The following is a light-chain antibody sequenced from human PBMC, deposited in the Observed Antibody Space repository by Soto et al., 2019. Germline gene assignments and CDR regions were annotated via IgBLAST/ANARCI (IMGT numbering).Light chain of an antibody. CDR3: QQYGSSPRT. CDR1: QSVSNSY. J-gene: IGKJ1*01. Sequence: IVLTQSPGTLSLSPGERATLSCRASQSVSNSYLAWYQQKPGQAPRLLIYDASSRATGIPDRFSGSGSGTDFTLTITRLEPEDFVVYYCQQYGSSPRTFGQGTKVEIK. CDR2: DAS. V-gene: IGKV3-20*01.